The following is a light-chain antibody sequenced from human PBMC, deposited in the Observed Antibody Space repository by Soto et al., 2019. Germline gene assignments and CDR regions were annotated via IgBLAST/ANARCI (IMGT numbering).Light chain of an antibody. V-gene: IGKV1-5*03. J-gene: IGKJ1*01. CDR1: QSISSW. CDR2: KAS. CDR3: QQFNNYPWT. Sequence: DVDMTQSPSTLSASVGDRVTITCRASQSISSWLAWYQQKPGKAPKLLIYKASSLESGVPSRFSGSGSGTEFTLTISSLQPDDFATYYCQQFNNYPWTFGQGTKVDIK.